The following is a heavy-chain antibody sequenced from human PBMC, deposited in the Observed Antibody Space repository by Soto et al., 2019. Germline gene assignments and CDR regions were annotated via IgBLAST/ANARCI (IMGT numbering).Heavy chain of an antibody. Sequence: GGSLRLSCTASGFTFTSYAMKWVRHAPGKGLEWVSGISGSGERTHYAESVKGRITVSRDNLKKTVYLEMNSLRADDTAVYYCAKREGDGYTPAEYIQDWGQGTLVTVSS. CDR1: GFTFTSYA. D-gene: IGHD5-12*01. CDR3: AKREGDGYTPAEYIQD. J-gene: IGHJ1*01. CDR2: ISGSGERT. V-gene: IGHV3-23*01.